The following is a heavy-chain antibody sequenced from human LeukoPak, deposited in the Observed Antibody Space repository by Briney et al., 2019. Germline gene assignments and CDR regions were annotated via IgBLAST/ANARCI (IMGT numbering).Heavy chain of an antibody. CDR1: GFTLSSYN. J-gene: IGHJ4*02. CDR2: ISSSSSYI. D-gene: IGHD4/OR15-4a*01. V-gene: IGHV3-21*05. CDR3: ARDAEYGSSRFLDY. Sequence: PGGSLRLSCAASGFTLSSYNMKWVRQAPGKGLEWVSDISSSSSYIYYADSVKGRFTISRDNAKSSLYLQMNSLRAEDTAVYYCARDAEYGSSRFLDYWGQGTLVTVSS.